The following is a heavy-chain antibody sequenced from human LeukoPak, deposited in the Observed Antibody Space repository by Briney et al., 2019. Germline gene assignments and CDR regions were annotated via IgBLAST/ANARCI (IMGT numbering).Heavy chain of an antibody. J-gene: IGHJ4*02. CDR3: ARQGYSGWLDY. CDR2: IYYSGST. Sequence: KPSETLSLTCTVSGGSISSSSYYWGWIRQPPGKGLEWIGSIYYSGSTYYNPSLKSRVTISVDTSKNQFSLKLSSVTAADTAVYYCARQGYSGWLDYRGQGTLVTVSS. D-gene: IGHD6-19*01. V-gene: IGHV4-39*01. CDR1: GGSISSSSYY.